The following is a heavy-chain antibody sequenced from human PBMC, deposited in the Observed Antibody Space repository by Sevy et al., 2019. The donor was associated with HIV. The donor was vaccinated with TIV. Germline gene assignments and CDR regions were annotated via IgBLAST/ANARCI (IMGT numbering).Heavy chain of an antibody. CDR2: INHSGST. D-gene: IGHD3-22*01. Sequence: SETLSLTCAVYGGSFSGYYWSWIRQPPGKGLEWIGEINHSGSTNYNPSLKSRVTISVDTSKNQFSLKLSSVTAADTAVYYCARGRSMIVVRGEPNNYYGMDVWGQGTTVTVSS. CDR3: ARGRSMIVVRGEPNNYYGMDV. V-gene: IGHV4-34*01. J-gene: IGHJ6*02. CDR1: GGSFSGYY.